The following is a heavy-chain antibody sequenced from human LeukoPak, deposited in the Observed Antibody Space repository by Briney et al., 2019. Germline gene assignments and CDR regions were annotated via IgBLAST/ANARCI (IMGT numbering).Heavy chain of an antibody. D-gene: IGHD7-27*01. Sequence: SETLSLTCTVSGGSISDYYWGWIRQPPGKGLEWIGSIYYSGSTNYNPSLKSRVTISVDTSKNQFSLKLSSVTAADTAVYYCARDSQTGAHDYWGQGTLVTVSS. CDR1: GGSISDYY. J-gene: IGHJ4*02. CDR3: ARDSQTGAHDY. CDR2: IYYSGST. V-gene: IGHV4-59*01.